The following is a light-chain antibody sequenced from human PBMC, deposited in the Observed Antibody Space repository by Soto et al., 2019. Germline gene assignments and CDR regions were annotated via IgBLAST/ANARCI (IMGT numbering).Light chain of an antibody. CDR1: SSDVGSYNL. CDR3: CSYGGSSTLV. CDR2: EGS. Sequence: QSALTQPASVSGSPGQSITISCTGTSSDVGSYNLVSWYQQHPGKAPKVMIYEGSKRPSEVSNRFSGSKSGNTASLTISGLQAEDEADYYCCSYGGSSTLVFGGGTKVTVL. J-gene: IGLJ2*01. V-gene: IGLV2-23*01.